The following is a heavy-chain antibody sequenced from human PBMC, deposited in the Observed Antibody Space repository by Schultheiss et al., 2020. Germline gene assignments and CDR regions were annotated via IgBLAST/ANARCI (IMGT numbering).Heavy chain of an antibody. V-gene: IGHV3-30*03. CDR2: ISYDGSNK. CDR3: ARELDSSSWYDYYYGMDV. CDR1: GFTFSSYA. J-gene: IGHJ6*02. D-gene: IGHD6-13*01. Sequence: GGSLRLSCAASGFTFSSYAMSWVRQAPGKGLEWVAVISYDGSNKYYADSVKGRFTISRDNAKNSLYLQMNSLRAEDTAVYYCARELDSSSWYDYYYGMDVWGQGTTVTVSS.